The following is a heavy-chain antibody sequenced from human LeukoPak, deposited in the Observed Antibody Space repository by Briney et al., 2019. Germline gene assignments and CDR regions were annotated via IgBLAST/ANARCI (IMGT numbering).Heavy chain of an antibody. J-gene: IGHJ4*02. V-gene: IGHV4-39*07. CDR1: GGSISSTNYY. CDR2: IYYSGST. Sequence: SETLSLTCTVSGGSISSTNYYWGWIRQPPGKGLEWIGSIYYSGSTYYNPSLKSRVTIPVDTSENQFSLKLSSVTAVDTAVYYCARMGAIGGASANPDYWGQGTLVTVSS. CDR3: ARMGAIGGASANPDY. D-gene: IGHD2-21*01.